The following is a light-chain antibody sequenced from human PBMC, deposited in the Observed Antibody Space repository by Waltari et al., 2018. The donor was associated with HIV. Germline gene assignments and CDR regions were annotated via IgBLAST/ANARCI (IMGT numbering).Light chain of an antibody. CDR1: QNIGSS. V-gene: IGKV3-15*01. CDR2: GAS. J-gene: IGKJ4*01. CDR3: QQYNSWPFT. Sequence: IVMAQSPATLSLSPGARATVSCGASQNIGSSLAWYQQKHGQPPRLLIYGASAGATGISDNVFGSGSGTNFTLTINNVQSEDFAVYFCQQYNSWPFTFGEGTKLEIK.